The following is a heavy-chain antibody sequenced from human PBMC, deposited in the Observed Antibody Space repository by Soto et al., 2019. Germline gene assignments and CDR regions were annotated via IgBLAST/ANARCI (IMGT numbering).Heavy chain of an antibody. CDR3: ARDGEGF. D-gene: IGHD2-21*01. CDR1: GFTFSSNW. V-gene: IGHV3-74*01. J-gene: IGHJ4*02. Sequence: EVQLVESGGGLVQPGGSLRLSCAASGFTFSSNWMHWVRRVPGRGLVWVSRINTDGSRTSYEDSVEGPFTISRDNAENTVYLQMSSLRAEDTAVYYCARDGEGFWGQGTLVTVSS. CDR2: INTDGSRT.